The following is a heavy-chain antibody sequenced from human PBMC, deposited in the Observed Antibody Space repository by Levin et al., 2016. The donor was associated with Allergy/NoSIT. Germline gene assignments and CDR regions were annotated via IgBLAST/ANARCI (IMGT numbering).Heavy chain of an antibody. CDR2: ISIDGSIR. V-gene: IGHV3-30*18. CDR1: GFIFSSSA. Sequence: GESLKISCEASGFIFSSSAMHWVRQAPGKGLEWAAVISIDGSIRYYADSVKGRFAISRDNSKNTVFLQINNLRTDDTAVYYCAKANGSGSFDPHWGQGTQVTVSS. D-gene: IGHD3-10*01. CDR3: AKANGSGSFDPH. J-gene: IGHJ4*02.